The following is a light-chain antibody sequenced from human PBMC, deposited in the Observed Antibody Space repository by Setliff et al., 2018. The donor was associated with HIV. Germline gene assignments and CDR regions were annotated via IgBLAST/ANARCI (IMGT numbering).Light chain of an antibody. Sequence: QSALTQPASVSGSPGQSITISCTGTSSDVGTYSLVSWYQQHPGKAPKLMIYEVSQRPSGVSNRFSGSKSGNTASLTISGLQAEDEADYYCCSYAGSTTLYVFGTGTKV. CDR3: CSYAGSTTLYV. J-gene: IGLJ1*01. CDR2: EVS. V-gene: IGLV2-23*02. CDR1: SSDVGTYSL.